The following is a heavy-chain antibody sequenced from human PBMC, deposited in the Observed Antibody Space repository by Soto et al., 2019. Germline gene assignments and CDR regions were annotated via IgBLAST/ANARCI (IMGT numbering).Heavy chain of an antibody. CDR1: GYTFTSYY. CDR2: INPSGGST. CDR3: AREQKKDPYYYDSSGPFDY. V-gene: IGHV1-46*01. D-gene: IGHD3-22*01. Sequence: GASVKVSCKASGYTFTSYYMRWVRQAPGQGLDWMGIINPSGGSTSYAQKYQGRVTMTRDTSTSTVYMELSSLRSEDTAVYYCAREQKKDPYYYDSSGPFDYWGQGTLVTVSS. J-gene: IGHJ4*02.